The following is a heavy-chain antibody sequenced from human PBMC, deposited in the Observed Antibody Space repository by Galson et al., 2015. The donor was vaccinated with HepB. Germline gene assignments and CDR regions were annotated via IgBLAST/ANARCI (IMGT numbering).Heavy chain of an antibody. CDR3: ARGNPETLGRDFDY. CDR2: ISGDASRT. V-gene: IGHV3-23*01. D-gene: IGHD1-14*01. J-gene: IGHJ4*02. Sequence: SLRLSCAASGFTFSSSAMSWVRQTPGKGLEWVTAISGDASRTYYADSVKGRFTISRDNSKNTLYLQMNSLRVDDTAVYYCARGNPETLGRDFDYWGQGTLVSVSS. CDR1: GFTFSSSA.